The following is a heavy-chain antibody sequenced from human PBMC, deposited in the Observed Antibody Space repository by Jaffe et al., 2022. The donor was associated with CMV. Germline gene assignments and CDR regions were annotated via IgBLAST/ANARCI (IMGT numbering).Heavy chain of an antibody. CDR3: ARDWYSSGLDFDY. V-gene: IGHV1-69*09. CDR2: IIPILGIA. D-gene: IGHD6-19*01. Sequence: QVQLVQSGAEVKKPGSSVKVSCKASGGTFSSYAISWVRQAPGQGLEWMGRIIPILGIANYAQKFQGRVTITADKSTSTAYMELSSLRSEDTAVYYCARDWYSSGLDFDYWGQGTLVTVSS. CDR1: GGTFSSYA. J-gene: IGHJ4*02.